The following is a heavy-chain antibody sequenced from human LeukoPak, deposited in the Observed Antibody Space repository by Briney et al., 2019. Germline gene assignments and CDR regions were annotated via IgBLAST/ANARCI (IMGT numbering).Heavy chain of an antibody. CDR1: GFTFDDYA. CDR2: ISWDGGST. CDR3: SGYLDAFDI. D-gene: IGHD3-22*01. Sequence: PGRSLRLSCAASGFTFDDYAMHWVRQAPGKGLEWVSLISWDGGSTYYADSVKGRFTISRDNSKNSLYLQMNSLRAEDTALYYCSGYLDAFDIWGQGTMVTVSS. J-gene: IGHJ3*02. V-gene: IGHV3-43D*03.